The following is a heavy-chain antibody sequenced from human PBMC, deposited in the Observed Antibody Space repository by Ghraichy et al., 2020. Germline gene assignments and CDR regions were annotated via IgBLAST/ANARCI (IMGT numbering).Heavy chain of an antibody. J-gene: IGHJ4*02. D-gene: IGHD2/OR15-2a*01. V-gene: IGHV3-43*01. CDR1: GFTFDDYT. CDR3: AKDNQPGLSVGPIDY. CDR2: ISWDGGST. Sequence: GGSLRLSCAASGFTFDDYTMHWVRQAPGKGLEWVSLISWDGGSTYYADSVKGRFTISRDNSKNSLYLQMNSLRTEDTALYYCAKDNQPGLSVGPIDYWGQATLVPGSP.